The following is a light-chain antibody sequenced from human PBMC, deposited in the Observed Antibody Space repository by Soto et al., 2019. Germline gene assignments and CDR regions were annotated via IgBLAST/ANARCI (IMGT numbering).Light chain of an antibody. Sequence: EIVLTQSPGTLSLSPGDRATLFCRASQSVSSTHLAWYHQKPGQAPRLLIYGASTRASGMPDRFSGSGSGTDFTLTISRLETEDFAVYYCHQYGSSPQTFGQGTKVDIK. CDR1: QSVSSTH. V-gene: IGKV3-20*01. CDR2: GAS. J-gene: IGKJ1*01. CDR3: HQYGSSPQT.